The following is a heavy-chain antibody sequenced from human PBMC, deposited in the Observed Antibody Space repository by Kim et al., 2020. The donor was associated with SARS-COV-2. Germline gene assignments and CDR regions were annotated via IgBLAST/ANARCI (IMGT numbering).Heavy chain of an antibody. CDR1: GGSFSGYY. J-gene: IGHJ4*02. Sequence: SETLSLTCAVYGGSFSGYYWSWIRQPPGKGLEWIGEINHSGSTNYNPSLKSRVTISVDTSKNQFSLKLSSVTAADTAVYYCARYKRAWDSSGYCNPFDYWGQGTLVTVSS. CDR2: INHSGST. V-gene: IGHV4-34*01. CDR3: ARYKRAWDSSGYCNPFDY. D-gene: IGHD3-22*01.